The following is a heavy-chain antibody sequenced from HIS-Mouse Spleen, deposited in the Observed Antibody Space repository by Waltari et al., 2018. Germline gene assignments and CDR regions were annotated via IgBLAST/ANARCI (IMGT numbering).Heavy chain of an antibody. Sequence: QVQLVESGGGVVQPGRSLRLPCAASGFTFSSYGMHWVRQAPSKGLEWVAVIWYDGSNKYYADSVKGRFTISRDNSKNTLYLQMNSLRAEDTAVYYCARDSGLITIIPYGMDVWGQGTTVTVSS. D-gene: IGHD3-10*01. CDR2: IWYDGSNK. V-gene: IGHV3-33*01. CDR1: GFTFSSYG. CDR3: ARDSGLITIIPYGMDV. J-gene: IGHJ6*02.